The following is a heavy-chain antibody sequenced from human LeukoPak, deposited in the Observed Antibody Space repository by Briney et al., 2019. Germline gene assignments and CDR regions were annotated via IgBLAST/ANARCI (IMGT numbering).Heavy chain of an antibody. CDR3: TKGPDRARACEH. J-gene: IGHJ1*01. V-gene: IGHV3-43*02. D-gene: IGHD5-18*01. CDR2: ISGDGGST. CDR1: GFTFDDYA. Sequence: PGGSLRLSCAASGFTFDDYALHWVRQAPGKGLEWVSLISGDGGSTYYADSVKGRFTISRDNSKNSLYLQMIRLRTEDTAVYYCTKGPDRARACEHWSQGTLVTVSS.